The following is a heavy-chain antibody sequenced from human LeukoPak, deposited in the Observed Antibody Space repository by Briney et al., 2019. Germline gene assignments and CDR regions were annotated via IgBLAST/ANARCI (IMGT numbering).Heavy chain of an antibody. J-gene: IGHJ5*02. Sequence: ASVKVSCKAPGYTFTSYYMHWVRQAPGQGLEWMGIINPSGGSTSYAQKFQGRVTMTRDTSTSTVYMELSSLRSEDTAVYYCAREGGIAAAGTDNWFDPWGQGTLVTVSS. CDR2: INPSGGST. D-gene: IGHD6-13*01. CDR1: GYTFTSYY. CDR3: AREGGIAAAGTDNWFDP. V-gene: IGHV1-46*01.